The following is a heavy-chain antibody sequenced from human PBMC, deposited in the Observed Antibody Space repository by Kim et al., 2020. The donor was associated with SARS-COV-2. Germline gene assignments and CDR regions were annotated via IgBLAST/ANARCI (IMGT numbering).Heavy chain of an antibody. CDR1: GFTFDDYA. CDR3: AKDIAGSMVRGVINGFDY. Sequence: GGSLRLSCAASGFTFDDYAMHWVRQAPGKGLEWVSGISWNSGSIGYADSVKGRFTISRDNAKNSLYLQMNSLRAEDTALYYCAKDIAGSMVRGVINGFDYWGQGTLVTVSS. CDR2: ISWNSGSI. D-gene: IGHD3-10*01. V-gene: IGHV3-9*01. J-gene: IGHJ4*02.